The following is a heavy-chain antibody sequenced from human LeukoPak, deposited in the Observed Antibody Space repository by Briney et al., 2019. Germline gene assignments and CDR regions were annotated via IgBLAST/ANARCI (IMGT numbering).Heavy chain of an antibody. CDR2: INPNSGGT. Sequence: ASVKVSCKASGYTFTGYYMHWVRQAPGQGLEWMGWINPNSGGTNYAQKLQGRVTMTTDTSTSTAYMELRSLRSDDTAVYYCARDPKVRYFDWLPSRHFDYWGQGTLVTVSS. CDR1: GYTFTGYY. J-gene: IGHJ4*02. V-gene: IGHV1-2*02. D-gene: IGHD3-9*01. CDR3: ARDPKVRYFDWLPSRHFDY.